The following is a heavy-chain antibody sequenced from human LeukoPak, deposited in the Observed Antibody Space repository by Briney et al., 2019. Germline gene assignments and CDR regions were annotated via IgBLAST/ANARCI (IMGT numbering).Heavy chain of an antibody. CDR2: ISGSGGST. D-gene: IGHD3-22*01. V-gene: IGHV3-23*01. CDR3: AKAPKTYDSSRRYYYGMDV. J-gene: IGHJ6*02. Sequence: PGGPLRLSCAASGFTFSSYAMSWVRQAPGKGLEWVSAISGSGGSTYYADSVKGRFTISRDNSKNTLYLQMNSLRAEDTAVYYCAKAPKTYDSSRRYYYGMDVWGQGTTVTVSS. CDR1: GFTFSSYA.